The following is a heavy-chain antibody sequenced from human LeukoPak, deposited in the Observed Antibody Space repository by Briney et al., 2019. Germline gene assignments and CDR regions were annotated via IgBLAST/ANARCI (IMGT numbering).Heavy chain of an antibody. CDR2: ISAYNGNT. J-gene: IGHJ4*02. CDR1: GYTFTSYG. V-gene: IGHV1-18*01. Sequence: ASVKVSCKASGYTFTSYGISWVRQAPGQGLEWMGRISAYNGNTNYAQKLQGRVTMTTDTSTGTAYMELRSLRSDDTAVYYCARDSVVVPAAPFDYWGQGTLVTVSS. CDR3: ARDSVVVPAAPFDY. D-gene: IGHD2-2*01.